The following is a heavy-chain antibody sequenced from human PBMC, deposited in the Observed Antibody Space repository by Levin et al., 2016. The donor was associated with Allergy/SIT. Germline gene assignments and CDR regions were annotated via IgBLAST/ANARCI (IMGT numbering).Heavy chain of an antibody. Sequence: PGKGLEWIGTTFYGGKTYSNPSLKSRVTISEDTSKNQFSLNLRSVTAADTAVYYCAKTTAGYAMDLWGQGTTVTVSS. CDR3: AKTTAGYAMDL. D-gene: IGHD4-17*01. CDR2: TFYGGKT. J-gene: IGHJ6*02. V-gene: IGHV4-39*01.